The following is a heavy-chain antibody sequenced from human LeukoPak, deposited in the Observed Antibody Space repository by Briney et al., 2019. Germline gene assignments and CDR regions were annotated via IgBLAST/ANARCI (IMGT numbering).Heavy chain of an antibody. CDR3: ARGGGAVTRDAFDI. CDR1: GFTFSSYW. CDR2: ISSSSSYI. J-gene: IGHJ3*02. Sequence: GGSLRLSCAASGFTFSSYWMNWVRQAPGKGLEWVSSISSSSSYIYYADSVKGRFTISRDNAKNSLYLQMNSLRAEDTAVYYCARGGGAVTRDAFDIWGQGTMVTVSS. V-gene: IGHV3-21*01. D-gene: IGHD2-2*01.